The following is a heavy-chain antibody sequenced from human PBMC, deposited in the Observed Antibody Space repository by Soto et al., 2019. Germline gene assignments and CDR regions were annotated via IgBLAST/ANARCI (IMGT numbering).Heavy chain of an antibody. CDR2: IKQDGSEK. CDR3: AKNNRYCSSTNCFVFDY. J-gene: IGHJ4*02. D-gene: IGHD2-2*01. V-gene: IGHV3-7*01. Sequence: HPGGSLRLSCAASGFTFSGYWMSWVRQAPGKGLEWVANIKQDGSEKYYVDSVKGRFTISRDNAKNSLYLLMNSLRAEDTAVYYCAKNNRYCSSTNCFVFDYWGQGTLVTV. CDR1: GFTFSGYW.